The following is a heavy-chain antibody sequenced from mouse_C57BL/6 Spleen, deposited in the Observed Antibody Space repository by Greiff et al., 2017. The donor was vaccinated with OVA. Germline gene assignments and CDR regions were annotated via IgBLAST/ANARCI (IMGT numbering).Heavy chain of an antibody. CDR3: ARRLTGLYAMDY. D-gene: IGHD4-1*01. Sequence: EVHPVESGGGFVKPGGSLKLSCAASGFTFSDYGMPWVRQAPEEGLEWVAYISSGSSTLYYADTVKGRFTISRDNAKNTLFLQMTSLRSEDTAMYYCARRLTGLYAMDYWGQGTSVTVSS. CDR2: ISSGSSTL. J-gene: IGHJ4*01. V-gene: IGHV5-17*01. CDR1: GFTFSDYG.